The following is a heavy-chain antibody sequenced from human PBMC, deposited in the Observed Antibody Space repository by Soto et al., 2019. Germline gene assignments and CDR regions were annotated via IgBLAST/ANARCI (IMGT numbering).Heavy chain of an antibody. CDR3: ATGGNYYETCALAD. V-gene: IGHV1-69*01. CDR2: IIPIFGTP. CDR1: GYSFSSYA. Sequence: QVQMVQSVAEVKKPGSSVKVSGKASGYSFSSYAISWVRQAHGHGLEWMGRIIPIFGTPNYAQSVEGRVTITADESTSTANMELSSLRSDDTAVYYCATGGNYYETCALADWGQGTLVTVSS. J-gene: IGHJ4*02. D-gene: IGHD3-22*01.